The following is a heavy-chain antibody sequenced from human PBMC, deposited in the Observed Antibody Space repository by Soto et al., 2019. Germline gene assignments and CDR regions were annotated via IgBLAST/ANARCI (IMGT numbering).Heavy chain of an antibody. V-gene: IGHV4-59*01. CDR1: GGSISSYY. J-gene: IGHJ3*02. CDR3: ARDRYYYDSSGYHHDAFDI. Sequence: SETLSLTCTVSGGSISSYYWSWIRQPPGKGLEWIGYIYYSGSTNYNPSLKSRVTISVDTSKNQFSLKLSSVTAADTAVYYCARDRYYYDSSGYHHDAFDIWGQGTMVTVSS. CDR2: IYYSGST. D-gene: IGHD3-22*01.